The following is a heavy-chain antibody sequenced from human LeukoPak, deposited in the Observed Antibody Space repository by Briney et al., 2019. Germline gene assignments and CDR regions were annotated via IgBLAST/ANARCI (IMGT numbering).Heavy chain of an antibody. CDR1: GYRFTNYW. V-gene: IGHV5-51*01. CDR2: IYPGDSNT. J-gene: IGHJ2*01. D-gene: IGHD4-23*01. Sequence: GESLKISCKGSGYRFTNYWIGWVRQMPGKGLEWMGIIYPGDSNTRYSPSLQGQVTISADKSINTAYVQWSSLKASDTAMYYCARRVVNNRNWYFNLWGRGTLVTVSS. CDR3: ARRVVNNRNWYFNL.